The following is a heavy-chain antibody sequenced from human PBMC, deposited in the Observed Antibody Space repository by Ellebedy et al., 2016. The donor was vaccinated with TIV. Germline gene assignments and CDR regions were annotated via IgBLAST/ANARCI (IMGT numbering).Heavy chain of an antibody. V-gene: IGHV3-11*04. CDR3: ARDERGNYCLDY. D-gene: IGHD1-7*01. CDR2: ISGSGTTI. Sequence: PGGSLRLSCTASGFTFSDYYMNWIRQAPGRGLEWVSYISGSGTTIYYADSVLVRFSISRDNARNSVYLQMNRLRAEDTAVYYCARDERGNYCLDYWGQGALVTVSS. J-gene: IGHJ4*02. CDR1: GFTFSDYY.